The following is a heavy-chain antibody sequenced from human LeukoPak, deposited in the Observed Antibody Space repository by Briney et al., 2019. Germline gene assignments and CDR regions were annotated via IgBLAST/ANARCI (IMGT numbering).Heavy chain of an antibody. CDR2: IKQDGSEK. J-gene: IGHJ3*02. D-gene: IGHD5-12*01. CDR1: GFTFSSYE. CDR3: ARDRGYENAFDI. Sequence: PGGSLRLSCAASGFTFSSYEMNWVRQAPGKGLEWVANIKQDGSEKYYVDSVKGRFTISRDNAKNSLYLQMNSLRAEDTAVYYCARDRGYENAFDIWGQGTMVTVSS. V-gene: IGHV3-7*01.